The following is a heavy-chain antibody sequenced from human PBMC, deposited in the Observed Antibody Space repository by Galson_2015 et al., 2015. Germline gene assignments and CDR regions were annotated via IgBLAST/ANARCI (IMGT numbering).Heavy chain of an antibody. CDR3: ARDNAGADSYYYYMDV. J-gene: IGHJ6*03. Sequence: CAISGDSGSSNRAAWNWIRQSRSRGLEWLGRTYYRSKWYNDYAVSVMSRITINPDTSKNQFSLQLNSVTPEDTAVYYCARDNAGADSYYYYMDVWGKGTPVTVSS. CDR2: TYYRSKWYN. V-gene: IGHV6-1*01. CDR1: GDSGSSNRAA. D-gene: IGHD2-8*02.